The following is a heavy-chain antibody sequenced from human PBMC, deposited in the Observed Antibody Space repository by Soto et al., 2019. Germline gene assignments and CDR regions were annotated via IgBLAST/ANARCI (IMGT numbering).Heavy chain of an antibody. J-gene: IGHJ6*02. D-gene: IGHD4-17*01. CDR3: AISRIFYGDYGAYYYGMDV. Sequence: ASVKVSCKASGYTFTSYAMHWVRQAPGQRLEWMGWINAGNGNTKYSQKFQGRVTITRDTSASTAYMELSSLRSEDTAVYYCAISRIFYGDYGAYYYGMDVWGQGPTVTVSS. CDR2: INAGNGNT. CDR1: GYTFTSYA. V-gene: IGHV1-3*01.